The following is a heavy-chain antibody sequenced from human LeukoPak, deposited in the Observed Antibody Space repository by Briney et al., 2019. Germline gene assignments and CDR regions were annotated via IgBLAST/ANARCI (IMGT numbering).Heavy chain of an antibody. CDR3: AREVGRGLFDY. CDR2: IYHSGST. D-gene: IGHD1-26*01. Sequence: SGTLSLTCAVSGGSINSSNWWSWVRQPPGKGLEWIGEIYHSGSTKCNPSLKSRVTISVGKSKNQFSLKLNSVTAADTAVYYCAREVGRGLFDYWGQGTPVTVSS. CDR1: GGSINSSNW. V-gene: IGHV4-4*02. J-gene: IGHJ4*02.